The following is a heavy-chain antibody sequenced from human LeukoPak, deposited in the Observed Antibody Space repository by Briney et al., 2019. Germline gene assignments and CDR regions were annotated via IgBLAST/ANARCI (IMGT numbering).Heavy chain of an antibody. J-gene: IGHJ4*02. CDR2: ISSSSSYI. D-gene: IGHD3-22*01. CDR3: ARDLRIRDYYDSSGNFDY. CDR1: GFTFSSYS. Sequence: GGSLRLSCAASGFTFSSYSMNWVRQAPGKGLEWVSSISSSSSYIYYADSVKGRFTISRDNAKNSLYLQMNSLRAEDTAVYYCARDLRIRDYYDSSGNFDYWGQGTVVTVSS. V-gene: IGHV3-21*01.